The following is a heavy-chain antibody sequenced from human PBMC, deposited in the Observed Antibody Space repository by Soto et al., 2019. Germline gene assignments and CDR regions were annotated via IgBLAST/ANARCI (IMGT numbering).Heavy chain of an antibody. CDR2: IYYSGST. CDR1: GGSISSGGYY. D-gene: IGHD2-8*01. CDR3: ARDMNGVLGMGH. Sequence: QVQLQESGPGLVKPSQTLSLTCTVSGGSISSGGYYWSWIRQHPGKGLEWIGYIYYSGSTYYNPSLKRRVXXXVXXSKNQFSLKLSSVTAADTAVYYCARDMNGVLGMGHWGQGTLVTVSS. J-gene: IGHJ4*02. V-gene: IGHV4-31*03.